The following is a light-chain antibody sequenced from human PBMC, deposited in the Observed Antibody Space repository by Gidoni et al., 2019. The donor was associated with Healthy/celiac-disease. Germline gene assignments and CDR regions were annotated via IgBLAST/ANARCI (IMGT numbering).Light chain of an antibody. J-gene: IGLJ2*01. CDR2: GKH. V-gene: IGLV3-19*01. Sequence: SSELTQDPAVSVALGQTVRITCQGDSLRSYYASWYQPKPGQAPVLVIYGKHNRPSGIPDRFSGSSSGNTASLTITGAQAEDEADYYCNSRDISGNPRVFGGGTKLTVL. CDR3: NSRDISGNPRV. CDR1: SLRSYY.